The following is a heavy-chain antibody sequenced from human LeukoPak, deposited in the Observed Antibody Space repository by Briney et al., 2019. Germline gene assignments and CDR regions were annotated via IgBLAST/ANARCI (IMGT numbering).Heavy chain of an antibody. Sequence: GGSLRLLCTASGFPFSSHEMQGLRQAPGKGLEWVSYVSSDGRTTFYADSVKGRFVILRDNAKNSLSLEMNNLRAEDTGVYYCAKWVSLWGQGALVTVSS. CDR1: GFPFSSHE. D-gene: IGHD2-8*01. CDR2: VSSDGRTT. CDR3: AKWVSL. J-gene: IGHJ4*02. V-gene: IGHV3-48*03.